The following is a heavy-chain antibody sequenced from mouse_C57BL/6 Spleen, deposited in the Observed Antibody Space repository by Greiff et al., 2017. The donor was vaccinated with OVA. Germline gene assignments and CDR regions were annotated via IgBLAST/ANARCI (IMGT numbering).Heavy chain of an antibody. CDR1: GYSFTGYY. CDR2: IYPYNGVS. J-gene: IGHJ2*01. CDR3: ARRGDPDGFDY. Sequence: EVQGVESGPELVKPGASVKISCKASGYSFTGYYMHWVKQSHGNILDWIGYIYPYNGVSSYNQKFKGKATLTVDKSSSTAYMELRSLTSEDSAVYYCARRGDPDGFDYWGQGTTLTVSS. V-gene: IGHV1-31*01.